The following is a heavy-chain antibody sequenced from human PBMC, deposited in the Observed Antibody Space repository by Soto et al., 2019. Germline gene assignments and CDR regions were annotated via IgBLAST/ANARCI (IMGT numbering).Heavy chain of an antibody. J-gene: IGHJ6*02. CDR1: GFTFSSDV. CDR3: ARHLAATTNNYAMAV. CDR2: IWHDGSDI. V-gene: IGHV3-33*01. D-gene: IGHD2-15*01. Sequence: QVQLVESGGGVVQPGRSLRVSCVASGFTFSSDVMHWVRQAPGKGLEWVALIWHDGSDISYGDSVRGRFTICRDNSTNPLYLQMNSLRADDTAVYYCARHLAATTNNYAMAVWGQGNTVTGSS.